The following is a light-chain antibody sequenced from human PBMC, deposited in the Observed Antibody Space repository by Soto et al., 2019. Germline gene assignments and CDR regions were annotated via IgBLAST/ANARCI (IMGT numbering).Light chain of an antibody. CDR3: MQGTHWPIT. CDR1: QSVSSF. V-gene: IGKV3D-15*01. Sequence: EIVMTQSPATLSVSPGERATLSCRASQSVSSFLAWYQQKPGQAPRLLIYGASTRATGIPDRFSGSGSGTDFTLKISRVEAEDVGVYYCMQGTHWPITCGQGTRREIK. J-gene: IGKJ5*01. CDR2: GAS.